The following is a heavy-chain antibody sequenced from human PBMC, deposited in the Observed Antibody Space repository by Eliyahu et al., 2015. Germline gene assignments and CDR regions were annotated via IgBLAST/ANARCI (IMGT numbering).Heavy chain of an antibody. CDR1: GXXFTSYA. CDR3: ARDSSDYVWGSYRPLYYYYGMDV. V-gene: IGHV1-3*01. D-gene: IGHD3-16*02. CDR2: ISAGNGNT. Sequence: QVQLVQSGAEVKKPGASVKVSCKASGXXFTSYAXXXVRQSPGQRXEWMGWISAGNGNTKYSQKFQGRVTITRDTSASTAYMELSSLRSEDTAVYYCARDSSDYVWGSYRPLYYYYGMDVWGQGTTVTVSS. J-gene: IGHJ6*02.